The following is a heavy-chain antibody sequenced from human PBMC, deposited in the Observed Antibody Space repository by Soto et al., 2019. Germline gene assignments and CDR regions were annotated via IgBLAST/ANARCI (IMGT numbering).Heavy chain of an antibody. Sequence: PSETLSLTCTVSGGSISSSSYYWGWIRQPPGKGLEWIGSIYYSGSTYYNPSLKSRVTISVDTSKNQFSLKLSSVTAADTAVYYCARQVYCSGGSCYSRANWFDPWGQGTLVTVSS. CDR3: ARQVYCSGGSCYSRANWFDP. V-gene: IGHV4-39*01. CDR2: IYYSGST. CDR1: GGSISSSSYY. D-gene: IGHD2-15*01. J-gene: IGHJ5*02.